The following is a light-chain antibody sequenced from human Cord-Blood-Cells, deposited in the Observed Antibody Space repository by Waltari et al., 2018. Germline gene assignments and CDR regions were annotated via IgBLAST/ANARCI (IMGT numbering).Light chain of an antibody. J-gene: IGLJ3*02. CDR3: QVWDSSSDHRV. CDR1: NLGSKS. V-gene: IGLV3-21*04. CDR2: YDS. Sequence: YVLTQPPSVSVAPGKTARITCGGNNLGSKSVHWYQQKPGQAPVLVIYYDSDRPSGIPERFSGSNSGNTATLTISRVEAGDEADYYCQVWDSSSDHRVFGGGTKLTVL.